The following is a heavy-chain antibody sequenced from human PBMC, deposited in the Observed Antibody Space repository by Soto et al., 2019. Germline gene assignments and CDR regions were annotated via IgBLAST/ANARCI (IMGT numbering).Heavy chain of an antibody. CDR2: FYYSENT. D-gene: IGHD2-2*01. Sequence: ETLSLTCSVSGGSISSKSYSWGWIRQPPGKGLEWIGTFYYSENTYYNPSLKSRVTISVDTSKNQFSLKLSSVTAADTAVYYCAKLAGYCSGNSCHGDYAMDVWGQGTTVTV. J-gene: IGHJ6*02. V-gene: IGHV4-39*01. CDR3: AKLAGYCSGNSCHGDYAMDV. CDR1: GGSISSKSYS.